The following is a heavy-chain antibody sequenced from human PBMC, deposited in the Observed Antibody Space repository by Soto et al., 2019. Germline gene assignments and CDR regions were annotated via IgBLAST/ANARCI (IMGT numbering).Heavy chain of an antibody. Sequence: SVKVSCKASGGTFSSYAISWVRQAPGQGLEWMGGIIPIFGTANYAQKFQGRVTITADESTSTAYMELSSLRSEDTAVYYCAPGQVATINGGYYYGMDVWGQGTTVTVSS. D-gene: IGHD5-12*01. CDR3: APGQVATINGGYYYGMDV. J-gene: IGHJ6*02. CDR2: IIPIFGTA. CDR1: GGTFSSYA. V-gene: IGHV1-69*13.